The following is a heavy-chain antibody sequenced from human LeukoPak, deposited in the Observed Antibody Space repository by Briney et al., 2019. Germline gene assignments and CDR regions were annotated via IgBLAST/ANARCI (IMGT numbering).Heavy chain of an antibody. D-gene: IGHD3-3*01. V-gene: IGHV3-7*01. CDR1: GFTFSSYW. CDR2: IKQDGSEK. Sequence: GGSLRLSCAASGFTFSSYWMSGVRQAPGKGLEWVANIKQDGSEKYYVDSLKARFTISRDNAKTSLYLQMNSLRAEDTAVYYCARVSAIFGVVTAFDYWGQGTLVTVSS. J-gene: IGHJ4*02. CDR3: ARVSAIFGVVTAFDY.